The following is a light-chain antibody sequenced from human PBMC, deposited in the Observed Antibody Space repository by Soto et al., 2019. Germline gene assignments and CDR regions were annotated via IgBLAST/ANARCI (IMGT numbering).Light chain of an antibody. CDR1: SSDVGGYHY. CDR2: DVT. Sequence: QSVLTQPRSVSGSPGQSVTISCTGTSSDVGGYHYVSWYQQHPGRAPKFMIYDVTKRPSGVPDRFSGSKSGNTASLTISGLQVEDEADYYCCSYAGSYFVFGTGTKVTVL. V-gene: IGLV2-11*01. CDR3: CSYAGSYFV. J-gene: IGLJ1*01.